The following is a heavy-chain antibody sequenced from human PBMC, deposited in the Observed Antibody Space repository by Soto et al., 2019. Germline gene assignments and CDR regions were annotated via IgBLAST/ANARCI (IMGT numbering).Heavy chain of an antibody. J-gene: IGHJ6*02. CDR2: INHSGST. Sequence: SETLSLTCAVYGGSFSDYFWTWIRQPPGKGLEWIGEINHSGSTNFNPSLESRVATSADTSRNQFSLRVTSVTAADTAVYYCAGREFASSSFHYYYYAVDVWGQGTTVTVSS. D-gene: IGHD6-6*01. V-gene: IGHV4-34*01. CDR3: AGREFASSSFHYYYYAVDV. CDR1: GGSFSDYF.